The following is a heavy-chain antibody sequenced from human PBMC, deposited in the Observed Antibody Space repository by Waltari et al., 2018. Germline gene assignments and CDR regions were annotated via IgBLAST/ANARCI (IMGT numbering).Heavy chain of an antibody. V-gene: IGHV3-9*01. J-gene: IGHJ4*02. CDR2: ISWNSGSI. CDR1: GFTFDDYA. D-gene: IGHD3-3*01. CDR3: AKGAINHLWRPYYFDY. Sequence: EVQLVESGGGLVQPGRSLRLSCAASGFTFDDYAMHWVRQAPGKGLEWVSGISWNSGSIGYADSLNGRFTISRDNAKNSLYLQMNSLRAEDTALYYCAKGAINHLWRPYYFDYWGQGTLVTVSS.